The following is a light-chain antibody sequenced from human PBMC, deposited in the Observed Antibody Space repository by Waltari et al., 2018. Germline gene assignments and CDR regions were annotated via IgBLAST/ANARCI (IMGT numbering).Light chain of an antibody. Sequence: QSALPQPASVSGSPGQSITISCTGPSDDIGAYSYVTWYHQRPGKVPKLIIYDLTERPSGVSNRFSGSKSGSTASLTVSGLQAEDEGLFYCSAYTSRGTLKFGGGTRVTVL. J-gene: IGLJ2*01. V-gene: IGLV2-14*03. CDR3: SAYTSRGTLK. CDR1: SDDIGAYSY. CDR2: DLT.